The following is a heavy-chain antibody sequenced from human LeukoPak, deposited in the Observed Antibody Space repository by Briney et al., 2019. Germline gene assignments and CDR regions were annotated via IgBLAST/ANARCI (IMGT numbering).Heavy chain of an antibody. D-gene: IGHD5-18*01. J-gene: IGHJ4*02. CDR2: IKSKTDGGTT. V-gene: IGHV3-15*01. Sequence: PGGSLRLSCAASGFTFSNAWMSWVRQAPGKELEWVGRIKSKTDGGTTDYAAPVKGRFTISRDDSENTLYLQMNSLKTEDTAVYYCTTAPKDTAMVMDYFDYWGQGTLVTVSS. CDR3: TTAPKDTAMVMDYFDY. CDR1: GFTFSNAW.